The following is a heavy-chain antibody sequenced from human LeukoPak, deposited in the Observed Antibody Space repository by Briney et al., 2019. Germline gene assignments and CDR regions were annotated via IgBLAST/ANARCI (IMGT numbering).Heavy chain of an antibody. D-gene: IGHD3-16*01. CDR2: IKQDGSEK. CDR1: GFSFTTSW. CDR3: ARASIIDFWGRDWFDP. V-gene: IGHV3-7*04. Sequence: GGSLRLSCAASGFSFTTSWMSWVRQAPGKGLEWVANIKQDGSEKYYVDSVKGRFTISRDNAKNSLYLQMNSLRAEDTAVYYSARASIIDFWGRDWFDPWGQGTLVTVSS. J-gene: IGHJ5*02.